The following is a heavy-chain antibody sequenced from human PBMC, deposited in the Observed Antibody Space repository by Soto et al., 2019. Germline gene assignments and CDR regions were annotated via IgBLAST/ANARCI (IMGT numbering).Heavy chain of an antibody. J-gene: IGHJ4*02. CDR2: ISSSSSYI. CDR1: GFTFSSYS. V-gene: IGHV3-21*01. Sequence: GGPLRLSCAASGFTFSSYSMNWVRQAPGKGLEWVSSISSSSSYIYYADSVKGRFTISRDNAKNSLCLQMNSLRAEDTAVYYCARDTATMIVATIDYWGQGTLVTVSS. CDR3: ARDTATMIVATIDY. D-gene: IGHD3-22*01.